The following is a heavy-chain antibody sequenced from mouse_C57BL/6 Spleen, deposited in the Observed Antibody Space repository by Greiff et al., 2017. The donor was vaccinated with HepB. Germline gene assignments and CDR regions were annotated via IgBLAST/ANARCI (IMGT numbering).Heavy chain of an antibody. D-gene: IGHD1-1*01. J-gene: IGHJ2*01. CDR2: INPSSGYT. CDR1: GYTFTSYT. CDR3: AREDYGSSYPFDY. V-gene: IGHV1-4*01. Sequence: VQLQQSGAELARPGASVKMSCKASGYTFTSYTMHWVKQRAGQGLEWIGYINPSSGYTKYNQKFKDKATLTADKSSSTAYMQLSSLTSEDSAVYYCAREDYGSSYPFDYWGQGTTLTVSS.